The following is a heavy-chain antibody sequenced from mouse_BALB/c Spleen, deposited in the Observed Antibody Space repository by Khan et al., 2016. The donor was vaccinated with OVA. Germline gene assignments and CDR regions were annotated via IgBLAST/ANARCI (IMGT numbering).Heavy chain of an antibody. CDR2: IDPANGNT. J-gene: IGHJ2*01. V-gene: IGHV14-3*02. CDR1: GFNIKDTY. Sequence: VQLKESGAELVKPGASVKLSCTASGFNIKDTYMHWVKQRPEQGLEWIGRIDPANGNTKYDPKFQGKATISADTSSNTAYLQLSSLASEDTAVYYCARRNAWGQGTTLTVSS. CDR3: ARRNA.